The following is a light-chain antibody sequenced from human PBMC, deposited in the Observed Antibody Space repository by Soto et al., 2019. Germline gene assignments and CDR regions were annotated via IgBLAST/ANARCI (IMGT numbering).Light chain of an antibody. Sequence: IQLTQSPSPLSASVGDRVTITCRASQGITSYLAWYQQKPGKAPKLLIYAASTLQSGVPSRFSGSGSATDFTLTISSLQPEDFATYYCQQLSSYPRTFGQGTKVDIK. V-gene: IGKV1-9*01. CDR2: AAS. CDR1: QGITSY. J-gene: IGKJ1*01. CDR3: QQLSSYPRT.